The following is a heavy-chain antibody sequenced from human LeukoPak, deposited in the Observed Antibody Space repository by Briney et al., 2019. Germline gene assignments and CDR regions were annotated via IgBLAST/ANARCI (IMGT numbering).Heavy chain of an antibody. V-gene: IGHV4-34*01. J-gene: IGHJ5*02. CDR3: ARGRRGGRAMELHWFDP. Sequence: SETLSLTCAVYGGSFSGYYWSWIRQPPGKGLEWIGEINHSGSTNYNPSLKSRVTISVDTSKNQLSLKLSSVTAADTAVYYCARGRRGGRAMELHWFDPWGQGTLVTVSS. CDR2: INHSGST. CDR1: GGSFSGYY. D-gene: IGHD1-7*01.